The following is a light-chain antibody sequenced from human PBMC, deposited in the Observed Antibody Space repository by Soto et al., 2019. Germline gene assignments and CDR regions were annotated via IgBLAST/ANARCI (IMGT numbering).Light chain of an antibody. CDR3: QQYVSSRT. J-gene: IGKJ1*01. Sequence: EVVLKHSPGTVSLSQGERATLSCRASQSVSSSSLAWYQQKPGQAPRLLIYDTSSRATGIPDRFSGSGSGTDFTLTISRLEPEDFAVYYCQQYVSSRTFCQ. CDR2: DTS. CDR1: QSVSSSS. V-gene: IGKV3-20*01.